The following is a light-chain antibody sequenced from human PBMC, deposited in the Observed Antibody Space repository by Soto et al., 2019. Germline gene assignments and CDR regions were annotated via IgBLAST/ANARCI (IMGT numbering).Light chain of an antibody. CDR3: QQRSNWPLT. V-gene: IGKV3-11*01. CDR2: DVF. Sequence: EIVLTQSPATLSLSPGERATLSCRASQSVTSYLAWYQQKPGQAPRLLIYDVFNRATGIPARFSGSGSGTDFTLTISSLEPEDFAVYYCQQRSNWPLTFGGGTKVDIE. CDR1: QSVTSY. J-gene: IGKJ4*01.